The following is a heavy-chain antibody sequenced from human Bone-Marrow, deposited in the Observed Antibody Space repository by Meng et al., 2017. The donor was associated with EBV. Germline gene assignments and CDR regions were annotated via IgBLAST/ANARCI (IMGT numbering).Heavy chain of an antibody. Sequence: VEGVQSGAGGKKPGSSVKVPCKTSGGPFRNYAISWVRQAPGQGLEWLGGFLPTLGAPNYAQKFHGRVTITADESTSTHYMDLSSLRSEDTAVYYCASESGRGYTPDYWGQGTLVTVSS. CDR2: FLPTLGAP. V-gene: IGHV1-69*01. CDR3: ASESGRGYTPDY. CDR1: GGPFRNYA. J-gene: IGHJ4*02. D-gene: IGHD3-10*01.